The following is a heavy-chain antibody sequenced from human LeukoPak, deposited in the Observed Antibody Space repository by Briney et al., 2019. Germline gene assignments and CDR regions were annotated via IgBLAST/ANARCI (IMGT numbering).Heavy chain of an antibody. Sequence: GGSLRLSRAASGFTFSSYWMSWVRQVPGKGLEWVANIKQDGSEKYYVDSVKGRVTISRDNAKNPLYLQMNSLRAEDTAVYYCASSDYYVKDGFDYWGQGTLVTVSS. CDR2: IKQDGSEK. D-gene: IGHD3-10*02. V-gene: IGHV3-7*02. J-gene: IGHJ4*02. CDR3: ASSDYYVKDGFDY. CDR1: GFTFSSYW.